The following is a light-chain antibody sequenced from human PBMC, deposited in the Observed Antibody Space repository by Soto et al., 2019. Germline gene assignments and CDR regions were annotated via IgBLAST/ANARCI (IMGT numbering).Light chain of an antibody. J-gene: IGLJ1*01. V-gene: IGLV2-14*01. Sequence: QSALTQPASVSGSLGQSISISCTEDSSDLTYNSVSWYQHHPHKAPKLIIYDVSYRPSGVSTRFSGSQSAGSASLTISGLQAEDEADYYCSLYTSENAYVFGTGTKVTVL. CDR3: SLYTSENAYV. CDR2: DVS. CDR1: SSDLTYNS.